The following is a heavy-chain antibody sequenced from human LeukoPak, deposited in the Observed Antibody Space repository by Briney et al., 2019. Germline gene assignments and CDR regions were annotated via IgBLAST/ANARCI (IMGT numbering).Heavy chain of an antibody. Sequence: ASVKVSCKVSGYTLTELSMHWVRQAPGKGLEWMGGFDPEDGETIYAQKLQGRVTMTEDTSTDTAYMELSSLRSEDTAVYYCATYSGYDYRPFDYWGQGTLVTVSS. CDR1: GYTLTELS. D-gene: IGHD5-12*01. J-gene: IGHJ4*02. CDR2: FDPEDGET. CDR3: ATYSGYDYRPFDY. V-gene: IGHV1-24*01.